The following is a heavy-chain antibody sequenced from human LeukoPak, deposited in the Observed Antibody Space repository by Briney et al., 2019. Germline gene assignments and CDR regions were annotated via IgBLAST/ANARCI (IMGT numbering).Heavy chain of an antibody. CDR3: AREYRGYSYGYSDYYGMDV. D-gene: IGHD5-18*01. V-gene: IGHV3-23*01. J-gene: IGHJ6*02. CDR1: GFTFSSYA. CDR2: ISGSGGST. Sequence: GGSLRLSCAASGFTFSSYAMSWVRQAPGKGLEWVSAISGSGGSTYYADSVKGRFTISRHNSKNTLYLQMNSLRAEDTAVYYCAREYRGYSYGYSDYYGMDVWGQGTTVTVSS.